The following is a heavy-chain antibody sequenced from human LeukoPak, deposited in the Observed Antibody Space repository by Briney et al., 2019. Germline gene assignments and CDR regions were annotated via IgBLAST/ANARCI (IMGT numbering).Heavy chain of an antibody. V-gene: IGHV4-4*07. D-gene: IGHD5-12*01. J-gene: IGHJ5*02. Sequence: SETLSLTCTVSGGSISSYYWSWIRQPAGKGLEWIGRIYTSGSTNYNPSLKSRVTTSVDTSKNQFSLKLSSVTAADTAVYYCAREDIVATTMVFDPWGQGTLVTVSS. CDR1: GGSISSYY. CDR3: AREDIVATTMVFDP. CDR2: IYTSGST.